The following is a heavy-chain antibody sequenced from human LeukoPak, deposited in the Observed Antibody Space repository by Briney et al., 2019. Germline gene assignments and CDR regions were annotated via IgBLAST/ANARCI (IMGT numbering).Heavy chain of an antibody. Sequence: ASVKVSCKASGYTFSDYYIHWVRQAPGQGLEWMAWINPSNGDTNYAQKFQGRVTMTRDTSISTAYMELTRLTSDDTAVYYCARVGSSGWYVHPTLAYWGRGTLVTVSS. CDR1: GYTFSDYY. V-gene: IGHV1-2*02. CDR3: ARVGSSGWYVHPTLAY. J-gene: IGHJ4*02. CDR2: INPSNGDT. D-gene: IGHD6-19*01.